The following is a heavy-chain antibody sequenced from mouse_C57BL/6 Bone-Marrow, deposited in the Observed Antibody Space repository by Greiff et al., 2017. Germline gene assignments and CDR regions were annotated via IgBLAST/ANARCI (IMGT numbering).Heavy chain of an antibody. J-gene: IGHJ3*01. Sequence: QVQLKQSGAELVRPGASVTLSCKASGYTFTAYEMHWVKQTPVHGLEWIGAIAPETGGTAYNQKFKGKAILTADKSSSTAYMELRSLTSEDSAVYYCSLWGGFAYWGQGTLVTVSA. CDR1: GYTFTAYE. CDR2: IAPETGGT. D-gene: IGHD1-1*02. V-gene: IGHV1-15*01. CDR3: SLWGGFAY.